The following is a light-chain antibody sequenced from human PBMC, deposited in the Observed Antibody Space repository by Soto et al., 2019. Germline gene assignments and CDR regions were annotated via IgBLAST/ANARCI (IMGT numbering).Light chain of an antibody. J-gene: IGKJ4*01. CDR3: QQRSNWSPVLT. Sequence: EIVLSQSPASLSLSPGERATLSCRASQSVSSHLAWFQQRPGQAPRLLTYGASNRATGIPARFGGSGSGTNFTLTISSLEPEDFAVYCCQQRSNWSPVLTFGGGTKVEIK. V-gene: IGKV3-11*01. CDR1: QSVSSH. CDR2: GAS.